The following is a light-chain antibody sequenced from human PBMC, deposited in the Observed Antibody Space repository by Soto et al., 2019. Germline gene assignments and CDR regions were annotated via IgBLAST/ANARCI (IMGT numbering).Light chain of an antibody. V-gene: IGKV3-15*01. CDR2: GAS. J-gene: IGKJ4*01. CDR3: QQYNNWPPLT. Sequence: DIVVTQSPATLSVSPGERATLSCRARQSVSSDLAWYQQKPGQAPRLLIYGASTRATGIPARFSGSGSGTEFTLTISSLQSEDFAVYYCQQYNNWPPLTFGGGTKVEIK. CDR1: QSVSSD.